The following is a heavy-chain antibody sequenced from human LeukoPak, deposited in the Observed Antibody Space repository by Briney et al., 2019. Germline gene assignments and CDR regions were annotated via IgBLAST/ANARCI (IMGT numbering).Heavy chain of an antibody. J-gene: IGHJ4*02. V-gene: IGHV3-53*01. CDR3: ARRAGAYSHPYDY. D-gene: IGHD4/OR15-4a*01. CDR2: IYSDNT. Sequence: GGSLRLSCTVFGFTVSSNSMSWVRRAPGKGLEWVSFIYSDNTHYSDSVKGRFTISRDNSKNTLYLQMNSLRAEDTAVYYCARRAGAYSHPYDYWGQGTLVTVSS. CDR1: GFTVSSNS.